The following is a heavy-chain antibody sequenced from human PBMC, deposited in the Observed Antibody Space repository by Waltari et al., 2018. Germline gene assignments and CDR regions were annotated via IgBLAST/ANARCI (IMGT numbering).Heavy chain of an antibody. Sequence: EVQLLESGGGLVQPGGSLRLSCAASGFTFSSYAMSWVRQAPGKGLEWVSVIYSGGSSTYYADSVKGRFTISRDNSKNTLYLQMNSLRAEDTAVYYCAKDLGGSLSSGWADSWGQGTLVTVSS. CDR2: IYSGGSST. CDR3: AKDLGGSLSSGWADS. CDR1: GFTFSSYA. J-gene: IGHJ4*02. D-gene: IGHD6-19*01. V-gene: IGHV3-23*03.